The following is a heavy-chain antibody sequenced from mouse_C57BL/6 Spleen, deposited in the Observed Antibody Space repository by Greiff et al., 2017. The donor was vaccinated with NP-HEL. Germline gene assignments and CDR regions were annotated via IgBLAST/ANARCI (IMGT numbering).Heavy chain of an antibody. D-gene: IGHD3-2*02. CDR3: TRWAAQATDYFDY. J-gene: IGHJ2*01. CDR1: GYTFTDYE. V-gene: IGHV1-15*01. Sequence: QVQLKESGAELVRPGASVTLSCKASGYTFTDYEMHWVKQTPVHGLEWIGAIDPETGGTAYNQKFKGKAILTADKSSSTAYMELRSLTSEDSAVYYCTRWAAQATDYFDYWGQGTTLTVSS. CDR2: IDPETGGT.